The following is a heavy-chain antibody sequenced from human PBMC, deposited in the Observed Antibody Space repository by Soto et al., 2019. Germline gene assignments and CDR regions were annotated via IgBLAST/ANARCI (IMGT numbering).Heavy chain of an antibody. CDR2: ISGGGDTR. V-gene: IGHV3-23*01. CDR3: AEGGTYNNILKAY. D-gene: IGHD3-9*01. Sequence: GGSLRLSCADSGFSFSSYAMTWVRQSPGKGLEWMSACISGGGDTRYYADSVKGRITISRDNSKNTLYMQMNSLRAEDTSVYYSAEGGTYNNILKAYWGHGTLVTVS. J-gene: IGHJ1*01. CDR1: GFSFSSYA.